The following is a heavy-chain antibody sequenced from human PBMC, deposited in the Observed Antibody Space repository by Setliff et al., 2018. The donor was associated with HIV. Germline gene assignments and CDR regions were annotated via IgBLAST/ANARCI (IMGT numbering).Heavy chain of an antibody. D-gene: IGHD3-9*01. J-gene: IGHJ4*02. V-gene: IGHV4-39*07. CDR1: RGSISSGTYY. CDR2: IFSDGAT. CDR3: ARDQPQDYDSLTGYYTGRYFDY. Sequence: SETLSLTCTVSRGSISSGTYYWTWIRQPPGKGLEWIGSIFSDGATYYNPSLSSRVTISLDTSKTQFSLSLTSVTAADTAVYYCARDQPQDYDSLTGYYTGRYFDYWGRGTLVTVSS.